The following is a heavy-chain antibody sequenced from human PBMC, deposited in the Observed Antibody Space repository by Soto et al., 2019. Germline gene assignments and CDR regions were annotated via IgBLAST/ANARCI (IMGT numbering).Heavy chain of an antibody. CDR2: INHSGST. CDR3: AGELRPPTSHFDY. V-gene: IGHV4-34*01. CDR1: GGSFSGYY. D-gene: IGHD1-7*01. Sequence: SETLSLTCAVYGGSFSGYYWSWIRQPPGKGLEWIGEINHSGSTNYNPSLKSRVTISVDTSKNQFSLKLSSVTAADTAVYYCAGELRPPTSHFDYWGQGTLVTVSS. J-gene: IGHJ4*02.